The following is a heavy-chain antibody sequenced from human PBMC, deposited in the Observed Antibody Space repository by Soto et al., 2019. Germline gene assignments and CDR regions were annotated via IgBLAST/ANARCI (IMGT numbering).Heavy chain of an antibody. CDR3: ARGGDYGDLRDARDY. CDR1: GGTFSSYT. J-gene: IGHJ4*02. V-gene: IGHV1-69*02. D-gene: IGHD4-17*01. CDR2: IIPILGIA. Sequence: SVKVSCKASGGTFSSYTISWVRQAPGQGLEWMGRIIPILGIANYAQKFQGRVTITADKSTSTAYMELSSLRSEDTAVYYCARGGDYGDLRDARDYWGQGTLVTVSS.